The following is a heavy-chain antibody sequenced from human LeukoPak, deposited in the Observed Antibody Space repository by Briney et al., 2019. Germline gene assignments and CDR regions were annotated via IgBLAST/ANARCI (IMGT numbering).Heavy chain of an antibody. Sequence: GXSLKISCKGSGYSINNYWIGWVRRMPGKGLEWMGIIYPADSDIRYSPSFQGQVTISADKSISTAYLQWSSLKASDTAMYYCARQVLRGYSYGDDLDYWGQGTLVTVSS. J-gene: IGHJ4*02. V-gene: IGHV5-51*01. CDR1: GYSINNYW. CDR3: ARQVLRGYSYGDDLDY. D-gene: IGHD5-18*01. CDR2: IYPADSDI.